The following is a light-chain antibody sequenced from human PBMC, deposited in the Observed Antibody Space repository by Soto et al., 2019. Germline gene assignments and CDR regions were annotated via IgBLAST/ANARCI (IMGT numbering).Light chain of an antibody. V-gene: IGKV3-20*01. CDR2: GAS. CDR1: QSVSSIY. CDR3: QQYGSSHRT. Sequence: EIVLTQSPGTLSLSPGQTATLSCRASQSVSSIYLAWYQQKPGQAPRLLIYGASRRATGIPARFSGSESETDITLTISRLEPEDFAVYYCQQYGSSHRTFGQGTKVEIK. J-gene: IGKJ1*01.